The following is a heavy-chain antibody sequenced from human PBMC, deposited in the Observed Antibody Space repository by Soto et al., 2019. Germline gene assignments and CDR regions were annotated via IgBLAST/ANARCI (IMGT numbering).Heavy chain of an antibody. Sequence: PGGSLRLSCAASGFTFSSYAMHWVRQAPGKGLEWVAVISYDGSNKYYADSVKGRFTISRDNSKNTLYLQMNSLRAEDTAVYYCARDDTTSIAGFDPWGQGTLVTVS. CDR2: ISYDGSNK. CDR1: GFTFSSYA. J-gene: IGHJ5*02. D-gene: IGHD6-6*01. CDR3: ARDDTTSIAGFDP. V-gene: IGHV3-30-3*01.